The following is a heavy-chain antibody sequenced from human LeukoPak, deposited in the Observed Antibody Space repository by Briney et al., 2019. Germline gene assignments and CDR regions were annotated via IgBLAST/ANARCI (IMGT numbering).Heavy chain of an antibody. J-gene: IGHJ4*02. CDR3: ARGSFSYYDFWSGYFQQLNYFDY. CDR2: MNPNSGNT. V-gene: IGHV1-8*03. D-gene: IGHD3-3*01. CDR1: GYTFTSYD. Sequence: ASVKVSCKASGYTFTSYDINWVRQATGQGLEWMGWMNPNSGNTGYAQKFQGRVTITRNTSISTAYMELSSLRSEDTAVYYCARGSFSYYDFWSGYFQQLNYFDYWGQGTLVTVSS.